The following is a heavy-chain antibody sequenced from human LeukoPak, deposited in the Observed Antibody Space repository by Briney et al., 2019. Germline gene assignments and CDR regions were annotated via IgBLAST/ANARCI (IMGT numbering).Heavy chain of an antibody. CDR1: GYTFTSYY. CDR3: AGIHNWNYAIDY. Sequence: GASVKVSCKASGYTFTSYYVHWVRQAPGQGLGWMGIISPSGDSTSYAQNFQGRVTMTRDTSTSTVYMELRSLRSEDTAVYYCAGIHNWNYAIDYWGQGTMVTVSS. CDR2: ISPSGDST. J-gene: IGHJ4*02. D-gene: IGHD1-7*01. V-gene: IGHV1-46*01.